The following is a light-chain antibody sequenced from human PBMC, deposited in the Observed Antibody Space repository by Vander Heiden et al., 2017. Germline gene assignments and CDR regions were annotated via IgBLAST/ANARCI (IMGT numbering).Light chain of an antibody. V-gene: IGKV1-39*01. CDR3: QQSYSTPSIT. CDR1: QSISSY. CDR2: AAS. Sequence: DIQMTQSPSSLSASVGDRVTITCRASQSISSYLNWYQQKPGKAPKLLIYAASSLQSGVPSRFSGSGSGTDFTPTISSLQPEDFATYYCQQSYSTPSITFGQGTRLXIK. J-gene: IGKJ5*01.